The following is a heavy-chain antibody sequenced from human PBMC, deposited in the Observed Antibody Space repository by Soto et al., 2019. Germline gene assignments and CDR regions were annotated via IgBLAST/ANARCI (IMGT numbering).Heavy chain of an antibody. Sequence: GGSLRLSCAASGFTFSSYAMSWVRQAPGKGLEWVSAISGSGGSTYYADSVKGRFTISRDNSKNTLYLQMNSLRAEDTAVYYGAKDYYDRSGYFFTDYWGQGTLVTVSS. CDR3: AKDYYDRSGYFFTDY. D-gene: IGHD3-22*01. V-gene: IGHV3-23*01. CDR2: ISGSGGST. CDR1: GFTFSSYA. J-gene: IGHJ4*02.